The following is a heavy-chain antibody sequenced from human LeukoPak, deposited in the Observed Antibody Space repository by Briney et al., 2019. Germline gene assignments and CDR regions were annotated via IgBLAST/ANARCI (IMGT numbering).Heavy chain of an antibody. V-gene: IGHV1-18*01. CDR3: ARVVEQQPLNWFDP. CDR1: GYSFTSYG. CDR2: ISAYNGNT. Sequence: GASVKVSCKASGYSFTSYGISWVRQAPGQGLEWMGWISAYNGNTNYAQNLQGRVTMTTDTSTSTAYMELRSLRSDDTAVYYCARVVEQQPLNWFDPWGQGTLVTVSS. J-gene: IGHJ5*02. D-gene: IGHD6-13*01.